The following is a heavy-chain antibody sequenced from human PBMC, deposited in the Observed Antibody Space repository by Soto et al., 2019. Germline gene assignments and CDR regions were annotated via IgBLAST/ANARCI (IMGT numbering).Heavy chain of an antibody. CDR1: GFTFSYCC. Sequence: GGSLRLSCGASGFTFSYCCMHWVRQTPGKGLECVAVICYDGSNKYYLDSVKGRFTVSRENSKNTLYLEMTSRRADDTXFYYGARNSVTTAAPNWFDSWDQGTQVTGPS. J-gene: IGHJ5*01. CDR2: ICYDGSNK. V-gene: IGHV3-33*01. D-gene: IGHD4-17*01. CDR3: ARNSVTTAAPNWFDS.